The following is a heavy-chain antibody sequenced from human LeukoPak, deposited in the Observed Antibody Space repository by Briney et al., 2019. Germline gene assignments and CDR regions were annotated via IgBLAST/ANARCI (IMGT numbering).Heavy chain of an antibody. V-gene: IGHV4-59*01. D-gene: IGHD3-3*01. J-gene: IGHJ4*02. CDR3: ARGYDHLDY. CDR1: GGSMTNYY. CDR2: IYYSGST. Sequence: PSETLSLTCTVSGGSMTNYYWSWIRQPPGKGLEWIGYIYYSGSTNYNPSLKSRVTISVDTSKNQFSLKLSSVTAADTAVYYCARGYDHLDYWGQGTLVTVSS.